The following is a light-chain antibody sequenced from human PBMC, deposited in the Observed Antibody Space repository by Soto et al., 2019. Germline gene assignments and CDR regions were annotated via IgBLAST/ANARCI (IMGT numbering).Light chain of an antibody. V-gene: IGKV3-20*01. J-gene: IGKJ1*01. CDR2: GEF. CDR3: QKYGSSPRT. Sequence: ELVLTQSPGTLSLSPGDRATFSCRASQSVSSNYLAWYQQKPGQAPRLLIYGEFKRATGIPDRLSGSGSGTDLTLTISRMEPEDFAVYCCQKYGSSPRTXGQGAKVDIK. CDR1: QSVSSNY.